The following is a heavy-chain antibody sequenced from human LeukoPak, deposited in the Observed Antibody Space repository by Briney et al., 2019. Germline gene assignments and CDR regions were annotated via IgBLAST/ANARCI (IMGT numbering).Heavy chain of an antibody. V-gene: IGHV4-59*13. D-gene: IGHD3-3*01. CDR1: GGSISSYY. CDR3: ARENYDFWSGYYHYYYYMDV. CDR2: IYYSGST. Sequence: SETLSLTCTVSGGSISSYYWSWTRQPPGKGLEWIGYIYYSGSTNYNPSLKSRVTISVDTSKNQFSLKLSSVTAADTAVYYCARENYDFWSGYYHYYYYMDVWGKGTTVTVSS. J-gene: IGHJ6*03.